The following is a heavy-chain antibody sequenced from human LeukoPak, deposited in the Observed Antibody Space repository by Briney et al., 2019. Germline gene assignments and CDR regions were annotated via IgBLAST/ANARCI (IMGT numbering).Heavy chain of an antibody. CDR3: AKGIARTVGAFDI. J-gene: IGHJ3*02. CDR1: GFTFNNYA. D-gene: IGHD4-17*01. V-gene: IGHV3-23*01. CDR2: ISGSGGST. Sequence: GGSLRLSCAASGFTFNNYAMTWVRQAPGKGLEWITAISGSGGSTYYADSVKGRFTISRDNSKNTLYPQMNSLRAEDTAVYYCAKGIARTVGAFDIWGQGTMVTASS.